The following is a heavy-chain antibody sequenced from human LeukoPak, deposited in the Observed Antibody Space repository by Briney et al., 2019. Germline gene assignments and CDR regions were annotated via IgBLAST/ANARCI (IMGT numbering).Heavy chain of an antibody. Sequence: GGSLRLSCTASGFTFGDYAMNWVRQAPGKGLEWVSSISSSSYIYYADSVKGRFTISRDNAKNSLYLQMNSLRAEDTAVYYCARDGGPYSSPFDYWGQGTLVTVSS. V-gene: IGHV3-69-1*01. CDR3: ARDGGPYSSPFDY. D-gene: IGHD6-13*01. J-gene: IGHJ4*02. CDR1: GFTFGDYA. CDR2: ISSSSYI.